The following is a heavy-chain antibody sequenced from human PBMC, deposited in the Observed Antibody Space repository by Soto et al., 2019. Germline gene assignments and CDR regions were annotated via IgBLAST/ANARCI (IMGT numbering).Heavy chain of an antibody. D-gene: IGHD3-16*02. CDR3: ATAYDYVWGSYRYYPNYYGMDV. CDR2: IIPIFGTA. J-gene: IGHJ6*02. V-gene: IGHV1-69*13. Sequence: GASVKVSCKASGYTFTSYGISWVRQAPGQGLEWIGGIIPIFGTANYAQKFQGRVTITADESTSTAYMELSSLRSEDTAVYYCATAYDYVWGSYRYYPNYYGMDVWGQGTTVTVSS. CDR1: GYTFTSYG.